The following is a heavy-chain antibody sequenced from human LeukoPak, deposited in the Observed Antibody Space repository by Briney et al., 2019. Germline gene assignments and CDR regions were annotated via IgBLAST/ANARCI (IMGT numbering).Heavy chain of an antibody. J-gene: IGHJ4*02. CDR2: INSGDRT. CDR1: GFTVSGNY. Sequence: GGSLRLSCAASGFTVSGNYMSWVRQAPGKGLEWVSAINSGDRTHYAASVKGRFTISRDNSKNTLYLQMSSLRADDTAVYYCARDSLGMSTLDSWGQGTLVTVSS. CDR3: ARDSLGMSTLDS. V-gene: IGHV3-53*01. D-gene: IGHD5/OR15-5a*01.